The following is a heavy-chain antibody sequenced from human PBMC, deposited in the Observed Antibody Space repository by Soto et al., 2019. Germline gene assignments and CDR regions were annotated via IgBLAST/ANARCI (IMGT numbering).Heavy chain of an antibody. CDR2: VYSTGST. CDR3: ARMNGGDLDF. J-gene: IGHJ4*02. Sequence: QVQLHESGPGLVKPSQTLSLTCTVSGASIRSGGFYWAWIRQPPGKGLESIGHVYSTGSTYYHPYLKRRVLIYVDRPSNQFSLRLTSSTAAVTAIYYCARMNGGDLDFWGQGVLVTVSS. CDR1: GASIRSGGFY. V-gene: IGHV4-30-4*01. D-gene: IGHD2-21*02.